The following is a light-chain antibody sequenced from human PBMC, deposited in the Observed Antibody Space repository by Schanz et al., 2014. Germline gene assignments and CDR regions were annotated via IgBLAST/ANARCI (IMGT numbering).Light chain of an antibody. CDR3: QQYNNWPLNPLT. CDR2: GAS. CDR1: QSVSSK. Sequence: EIVMTQSPGTLSVSPGERATLSCRASQSVSSKLAWYQQKPGQAPRLLIHGASTRATGIPVRFSGSGSGTEFTLTISSLQSEDFAVYYCQQYNNWPLNPLTFGGGTKVEIK. J-gene: IGKJ4*01. V-gene: IGKV3-15*01.